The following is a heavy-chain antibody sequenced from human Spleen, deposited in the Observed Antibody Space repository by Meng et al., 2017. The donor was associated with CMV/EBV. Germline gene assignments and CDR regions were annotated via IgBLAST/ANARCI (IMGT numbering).Heavy chain of an antibody. CDR1: GGSVSSGSYY. CDR2: IYYSGST. CDR3: ARERGYCSSTSCYALLDV. D-gene: IGHD2-2*01. J-gene: IGHJ6*02. Sequence: SETLSLTCTVSGGSVSSGSYYWSWIRQPPGKGLEWIGYIYYSGSTNYNPSLKSRVTISVDTSKNQFSLKLSSVTAADTAVYYCARERGYCSSTSCYALLDVWGQGTTVTVSS. V-gene: IGHV4-61*01.